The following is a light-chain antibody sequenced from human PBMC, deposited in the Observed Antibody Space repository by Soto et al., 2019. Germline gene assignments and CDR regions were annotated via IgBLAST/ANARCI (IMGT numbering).Light chain of an antibody. J-gene: IGLJ2*01. Sequence: QSALTQPASVSGSPGQSITISCTGTSSDVGGYNYVSWYQQHPGKAPKLIIYEVSNRPSGVFNRFSGSKSGNTASLTISGLQAEDEADYYCLSYTSRTTVVFGGGTQLTVL. V-gene: IGLV2-14*01. CDR3: LSYTSRTTVV. CDR2: EVS. CDR1: SSDVGGYNY.